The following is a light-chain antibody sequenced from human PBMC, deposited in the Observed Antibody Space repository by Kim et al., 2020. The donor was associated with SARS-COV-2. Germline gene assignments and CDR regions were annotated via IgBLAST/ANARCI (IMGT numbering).Light chain of an antibody. Sequence: LSPGERATLSCRASQSVSSNYLTWYQQKPGQAPRLFIYAASRRVTGIPDRFSGSGSGTDFTLTISRLEPEDFAVYYCQQYGSSPYTFGQGTKLEIK. CDR1: QSVSSNY. V-gene: IGKV3-20*01. CDR2: AAS. J-gene: IGKJ2*01. CDR3: QQYGSSPYT.